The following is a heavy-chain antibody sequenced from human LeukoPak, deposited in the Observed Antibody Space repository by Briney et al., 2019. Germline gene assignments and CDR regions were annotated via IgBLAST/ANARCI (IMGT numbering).Heavy chain of an antibody. CDR3: ARDGGGALPRGPFTIFGVVTTNWFDP. D-gene: IGHD3-3*01. CDR1: RFPFSNYP. J-gene: IGHJ5*02. V-gene: IGHV3-30-3*01. CDR2: LSYDGSNE. Sequence: PGGSLRLSCAASRFPFSNYPMHWVRQAPGKGLEWVALLSYDGSNECYADSVKGRFTISRENSKTTLYLQMNSLRAEDTAVYYCARDGGGALPRGPFTIFGVVTTNWFDPWGQGTLVTVSS.